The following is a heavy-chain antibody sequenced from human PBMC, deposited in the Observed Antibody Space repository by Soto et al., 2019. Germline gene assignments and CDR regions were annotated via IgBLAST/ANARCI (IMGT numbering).Heavy chain of an antibody. J-gene: IGHJ4*01. V-gene: IGHV3-23*01. D-gene: IGHD6-19*01. CDR2: IRAIGGST. CDR1: APSSTILS. Sequence: SMRPSCPVSAPSSTILSTGWDRHLAKKWIEWVSAIRAIGGSTYYADSVKGRFTSSRDNSKNTLYLQMNSLRAEDTAVYYCAKSSIAVAPTFYYFDYWGQGTLVTVSS. CDR3: AKSSIAVAPTFYYFDY.